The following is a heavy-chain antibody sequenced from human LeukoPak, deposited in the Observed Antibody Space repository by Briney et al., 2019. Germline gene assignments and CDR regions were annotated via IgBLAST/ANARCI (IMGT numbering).Heavy chain of an antibody. CDR2: IDHSGST. CDR3: ARVEGTYYYGSGSYYGGFFDY. J-gene: IGHJ4*02. D-gene: IGHD3-10*01. V-gene: IGHV4-34*01. CDR1: GGSFSGYY. Sequence: SETLSLTCAVYGGSFSGYYWTWIRQPPGKGLEWIAEIDHSGSTYYNPSLKSRVTISLDTSKNQFSLKLSSVTAADTAVYYCARVEGTYYYGSGSYYGGFFDYWGQGTLVTVSS.